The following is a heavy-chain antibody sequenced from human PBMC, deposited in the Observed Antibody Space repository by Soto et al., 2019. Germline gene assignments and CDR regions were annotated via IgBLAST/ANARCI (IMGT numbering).Heavy chain of an antibody. CDR2: ISGTGVNT. CDR3: XXEXXXXQPFDY. Sequence: EVQLLESGGGLVQPGGSLRLSCATSGFTFSNYGMAWVRQAPGKDLEWLSAISGTGVNTYYAESVKGRFTISRDNSKNTVYLQMNSLRAEDTAVFYCXXEXXXXQPFDYWGQGTLVTVSS. V-gene: IGHV3-23*01. J-gene: IGHJ4*02. CDR1: GFTFSNYG. D-gene: IGHD6-13*01.